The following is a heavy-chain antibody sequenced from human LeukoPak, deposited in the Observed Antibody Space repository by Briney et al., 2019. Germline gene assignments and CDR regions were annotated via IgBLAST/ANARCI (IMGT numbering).Heavy chain of an antibody. CDR2: IYYSGST. J-gene: IGHJ1*01. V-gene: IGHV4-38-2*02. D-gene: IGHD2-2*01. Sequence: PSETLSLTCTVSGYSISSGYYWGWIRQPPGQGLEWIGSIYYSGSTYYNPSLKSRVTISVDTSKNQFSLKLSSVTAADTAVYYCARGPYCSSTSCYPARSEYFQHWGQGTLVTVSS. CDR3: ARGPYCSSTSCYPARSEYFQH. CDR1: GYSISSGYY.